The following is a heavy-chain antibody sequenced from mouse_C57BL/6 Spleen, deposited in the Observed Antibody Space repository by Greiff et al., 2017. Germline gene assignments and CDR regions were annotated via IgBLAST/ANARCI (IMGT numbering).Heavy chain of an antibody. V-gene: IGHV1-52*01. CDR1: GYTFTSYW. Sequence: VQLQQPGAELVRPGSSVKLSCKASGYTFTSYWMHWVKQRPIQGLEWIGNIDPSDSETHYNQKFKDKATLTVDKSSSTAYMQLSSLTSEDSAVYYCARVPHYYGSRGAMDYWGQGTSVTVSS. J-gene: IGHJ4*01. D-gene: IGHD1-1*01. CDR2: IDPSDSET. CDR3: ARVPHYYGSRGAMDY.